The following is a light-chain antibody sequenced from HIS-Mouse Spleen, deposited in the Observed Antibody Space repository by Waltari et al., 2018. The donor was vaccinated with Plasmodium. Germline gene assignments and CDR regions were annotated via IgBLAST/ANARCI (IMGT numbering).Light chain of an antibody. CDR1: SSDVGGYNY. CDR3: SSYTSSSTYVV. Sequence: QSALTQPASVSGSPGQSITISCTATSSDVGGYNYLSWYQQHPGKAPKLMLYDVSNRPSGVSNRFSGSKSGNTASLTISGLQAEDEADYYCSSYTSSSTYVVFGGGTKLTVL. V-gene: IGLV2-14*03. J-gene: IGLJ2*01. CDR2: DVS.